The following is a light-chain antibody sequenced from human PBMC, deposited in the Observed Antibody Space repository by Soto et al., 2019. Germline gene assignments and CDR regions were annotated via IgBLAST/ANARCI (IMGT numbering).Light chain of an antibody. CDR2: KAS. J-gene: IGKJ1*01. CDR1: QSSNSW. V-gene: IGKV1-5*03. CDR3: QQYDTYSPT. Sequence: DMQMTQSPSTLSASVGDRVTITCRASQSSNSWLAWFQQKPGKALKLLIYKASNLEGGGPSRFSGSGSGTEFTLTISSLQPDDFAPYYCQQYDTYSPTFGQGTKVEIK.